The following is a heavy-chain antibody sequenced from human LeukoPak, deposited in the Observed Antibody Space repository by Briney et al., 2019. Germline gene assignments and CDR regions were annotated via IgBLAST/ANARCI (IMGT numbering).Heavy chain of an antibody. V-gene: IGHV3-30*04. CDR3: ARGSGSYVTSFDY. D-gene: IGHD1-26*01. J-gene: IGHJ4*02. CDR2: ISYDGSNK. Sequence: GGSLRLSCAASGFTFSSYAMHWVRQAPGKGLEWVAVISYDGSNKYYADSVKGRFTISRDNSKNTLYLQMNSLRAEDTAVYYCARGSGSYVTSFDYWGQGTLVTVSS. CDR1: GFTFSSYA.